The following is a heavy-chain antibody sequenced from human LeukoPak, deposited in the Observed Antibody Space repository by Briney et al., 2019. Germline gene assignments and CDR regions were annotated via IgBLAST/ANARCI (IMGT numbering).Heavy chain of an antibody. CDR1: GYSFIGFY. CDR3: ARASLASAGTRF. J-gene: IGHJ1*01. Sequence: GASVKVSCKTSGYSFIGFYMHWVRQAPGQGLEWLGWINPNSGGANYAEKFQGRVSMTRDTSITTSYMEVISLTSDDTAVYYCARASLASAGTRFWGQGTQVIVSS. CDR2: INPNSGGA. D-gene: IGHD6-13*01. V-gene: IGHV1-2*02.